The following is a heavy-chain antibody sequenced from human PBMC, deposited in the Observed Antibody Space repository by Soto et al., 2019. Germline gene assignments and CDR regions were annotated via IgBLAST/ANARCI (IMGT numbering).Heavy chain of an antibody. J-gene: IGHJ3*02. D-gene: IGHD2-15*01. Sequence: EVQLLESGGGLVQHGGSLRLSCAASGFTFSSYAMTWVRQTPGQGLRWVSTVTAGGDNTYHADSVKGRFTISRDTSKNTLYLQMNSLRVEDTAIYHCARLYSRAYDIWGQGTMVTVSS. CDR1: GFTFSSYA. V-gene: IGHV3-23*01. CDR3: ARLYSRAYDI. CDR2: VTAGGDNT.